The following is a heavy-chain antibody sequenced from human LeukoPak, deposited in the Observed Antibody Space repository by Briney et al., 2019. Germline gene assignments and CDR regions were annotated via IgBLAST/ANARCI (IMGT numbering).Heavy chain of an antibody. J-gene: IGHJ4*02. CDR2: INHSGST. Sequence: PSETLSLTCAVYGGSFSGYYWTWIRQPPGKGLEWIGEINHSGSTNYNPSLKSRVTISVDTSKNQFSLKLTSVTAADTSVYYCARGKYDFWSGYLRFDYWGQGTLVTVSS. CDR3: ARGKYDFWSGYLRFDY. CDR1: GGSFSGYY. D-gene: IGHD3-3*01. V-gene: IGHV4-34*01.